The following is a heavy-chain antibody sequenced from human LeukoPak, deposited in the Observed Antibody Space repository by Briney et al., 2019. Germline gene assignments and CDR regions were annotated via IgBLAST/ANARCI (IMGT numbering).Heavy chain of an antibody. CDR1: GFIVTNNY. CDR3: AGAPPELQIDPYG. D-gene: IGHD5-24*01. J-gene: IGHJ4*02. V-gene: IGHV3-66*01. Sequence: GGSLRLSCTASGFIVTNNYINWVRQAPGKGLEWVSLVYSGGSTYYADSVKGRFTISRDNSKNMVYLQMNSLRAEDTAMYYWAGAPPELQIDPYGWGKGPWVTVS. CDR2: VYSGGST.